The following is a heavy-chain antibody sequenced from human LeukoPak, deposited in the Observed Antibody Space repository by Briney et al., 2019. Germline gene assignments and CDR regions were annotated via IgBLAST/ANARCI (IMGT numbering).Heavy chain of an antibody. CDR2: IRSKANSYAT. CDR3: SRLGYSYGYSDY. V-gene: IGHV3-73*01. J-gene: IGHJ4*02. CDR1: GFTFSGSA. D-gene: IGHD5-18*01. Sequence: GGSLRLSCAASGFTFSGSAMHWVRQTSGKGLEWVGRIRSKANSYATAYVASVKGRFTISRDDSKNTAYLQMNSLKTEDTAVYYCSRLGYSYGYSDYWGQGTLATVSS.